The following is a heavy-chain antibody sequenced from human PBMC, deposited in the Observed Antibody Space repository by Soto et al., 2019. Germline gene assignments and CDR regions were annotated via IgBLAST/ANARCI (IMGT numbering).Heavy chain of an antibody. J-gene: IGHJ5*02. CDR1: GGTFSNYA. CDR2: ITPIFDTT. CDR3: ARYPNSLNNWCDP. D-gene: IGHD3-9*01. Sequence: QIHLVQSGAEVKKPGSSVKIYCKASGGTFSNYAISWVRQAPGQGLEWMGGITPIFDTTNYAQKFQGRLTITAETSTSTAYMELSGLRSDDTAIYFCARYPNSLNNWCDPWGQGTLVTVSS. V-gene: IGHV1-69*06.